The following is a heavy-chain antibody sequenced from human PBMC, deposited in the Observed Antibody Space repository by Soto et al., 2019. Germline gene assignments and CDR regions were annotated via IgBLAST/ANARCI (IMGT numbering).Heavy chain of an antibody. V-gene: IGHV1-24*01. Sequence: ASVKVSSKAPGYTNTEISLHSGRQASGKRIEWMGGFDPEDGETINAQKFQGRVTMTEDTSTDTAYMEMSSLRSEDTAVYYCATGFPIPYSSSPIDAFDIWGQGTMVTVSS. CDR1: GYTNTEIS. CDR2: FDPEDGET. CDR3: ATGFPIPYSSSPIDAFDI. J-gene: IGHJ3*02. D-gene: IGHD6-6*01.